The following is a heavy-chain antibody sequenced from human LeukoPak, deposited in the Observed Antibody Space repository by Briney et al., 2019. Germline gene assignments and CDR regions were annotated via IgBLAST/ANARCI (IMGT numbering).Heavy chain of an antibody. V-gene: IGHV4-39*07. CDR1: GDSISSNNCY. D-gene: IGHD1-14*01. J-gene: IGHJ4*02. CDR3: VKDRGNHTTDY. CDR2: MCYSGAT. Sequence: SETLSLTCTVSGDSISSNNCYWGWIRQPPGKGLEWIGSMCYSGATYYNPPLKSRVTMSVDTSKKQFSLKLSSVTAADTAVYYCVKDRGNHTTDYWGQGTLVTVSS.